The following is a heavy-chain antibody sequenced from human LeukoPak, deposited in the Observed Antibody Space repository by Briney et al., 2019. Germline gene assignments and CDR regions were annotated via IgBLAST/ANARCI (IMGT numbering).Heavy chain of an antibody. CDR2: IYYSGST. V-gene: IGHV4-39*07. D-gene: IGHD1-1*01. J-gene: IGHJ6*03. CDR3: ARDNWNDPPDYYYYYMDV. CDR1: GGSTSSSIYY. Sequence: SETLSPTCTVSGGSTSSSIYYWGWIRQPPGKGLEWIGSIYYSGSTYYNPSLKSRVTISVDTSKNQFSLKLSSVSAADTAVYYCARDNWNDPPDYYYYYMDVWGKGTTVTVSS.